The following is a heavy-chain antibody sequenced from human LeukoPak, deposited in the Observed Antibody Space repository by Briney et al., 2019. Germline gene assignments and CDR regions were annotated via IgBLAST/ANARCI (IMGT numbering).Heavy chain of an antibody. D-gene: IGHD6-19*01. Sequence: SETLSLTCTVSGGSIDTYYWNWLRQPPGKGLEWLGYVFHTGSTNYNPSLKSRVTMSVDTSKNQFSLKLSSVTAADTAVYYCARDRSGWADWYFDLWGRGTLVTVSS. V-gene: IGHV4-59*12. CDR2: VFHTGST. CDR1: GGSIDTYY. CDR3: ARDRSGWADWYFDL. J-gene: IGHJ2*01.